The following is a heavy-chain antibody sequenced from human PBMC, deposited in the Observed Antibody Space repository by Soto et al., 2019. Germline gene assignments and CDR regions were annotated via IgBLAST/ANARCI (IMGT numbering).Heavy chain of an antibody. CDR1: GYSFTRYW. CDR3: ARVRESTAAFDY. V-gene: IGHV5-51*01. D-gene: IGHD2-8*02. CDR2: IYPRDSDT. J-gene: IGHJ4*02. Sequence: GESLKISCKGAGYSFTRYWIGWVRQMPGKGLEWMGIIYPRDSDTRYSPSFQGQVTISADKSISTAYLQWSSLKASDTAMYYCARVRESTAAFDYWGQGTLVTVSS.